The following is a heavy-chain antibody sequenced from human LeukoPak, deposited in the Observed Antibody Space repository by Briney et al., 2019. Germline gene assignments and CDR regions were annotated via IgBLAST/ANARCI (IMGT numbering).Heavy chain of an antibody. D-gene: IGHD6-19*01. CDR1: GYTFTGYY. CDR3: AIGYSSGWTAKADAFDI. CDR2: INPNSGGT. Sequence: ASVKVSCKASGYTFTGYYMHWVRQAPGQGLEWMGWINPNSGGTNYAQKFQGWVTMTRDTSISTAYMELSRLRSDDTAMYYCAIGYSSGWTAKADAFDIWGQGTMVTVSS. V-gene: IGHV1-2*04. J-gene: IGHJ3*02.